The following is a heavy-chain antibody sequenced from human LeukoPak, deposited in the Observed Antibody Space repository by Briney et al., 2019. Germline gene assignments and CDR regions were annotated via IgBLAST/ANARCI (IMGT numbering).Heavy chain of an antibody. V-gene: IGHV1-2*02. J-gene: IGHJ3*02. CDR2: ISPNSGGT. CDR3: ARCYSYYGSRSYGEAFDI. Sequence: ASVKVSSKATGYTFTAYYMNWVRQAPGQGLEWMGWISPNSGGTNYAQKFQGRVTMTRDTSISTAYMELSRLRSDDTAVYFCARCYSYYGSRSYGEAFDIWGQGTLVTVSS. CDR1: GYTFTAYY. D-gene: IGHD3-10*01.